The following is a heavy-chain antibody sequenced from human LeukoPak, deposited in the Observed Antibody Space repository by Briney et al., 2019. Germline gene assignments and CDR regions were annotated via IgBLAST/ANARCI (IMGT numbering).Heavy chain of an antibody. CDR3: ARIRRPLRGYFDH. D-gene: IGHD3-16*01. CDR2: INQIGNT. V-gene: IGHV4-34*01. Sequence: SENLALTCYLYGGSFSGYYWSWIRQSPGKGLEWIGEINQIGNTNYIPSLKSRLTISIDTSNNQFSLNLTSVTAADTGVYYCARIRRPLRGYFDHWGQGTLVT. J-gene: IGHJ4*02. CDR1: GGSFSGYY.